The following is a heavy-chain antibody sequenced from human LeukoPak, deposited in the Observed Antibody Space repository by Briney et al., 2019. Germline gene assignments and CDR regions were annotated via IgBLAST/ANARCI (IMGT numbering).Heavy chain of an antibody. J-gene: IGHJ4*02. CDR3: VKTGLYSSSSRGYFDY. CDR1: GFTFSNYV. V-gene: IGHV3-23*01. D-gene: IGHD6-6*01. Sequence: PGGSLRLSCAASGFTFSNYVMGWVRQPPGEGLQWVSVISGSGITTYYARSVKGRFTISRDNSKNTLYLQMNNLRAEDTAIYYCVKTGLYSSSSRGYFDYWGQGTLVTVSS. CDR2: ISGSGITT.